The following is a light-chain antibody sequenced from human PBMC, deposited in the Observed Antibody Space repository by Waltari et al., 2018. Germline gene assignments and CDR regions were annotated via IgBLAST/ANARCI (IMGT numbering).Light chain of an antibody. CDR2: RDK. J-gene: IGLJ3*02. CDR3: AAWDDSLNIWL. V-gene: IGLV1-47*01. CDR1: SSNVGPNF. Sequence: QSVLTQPPSVSGTPGQTVTISCSGSSSNVGPNFVDWYQKFPGMAPKLLIDRDKRRPSGVPDRFSGSKSGSSASLAVNGLRSADEGDYFCAAWDDSLNIWLLGGGTKVTVL.